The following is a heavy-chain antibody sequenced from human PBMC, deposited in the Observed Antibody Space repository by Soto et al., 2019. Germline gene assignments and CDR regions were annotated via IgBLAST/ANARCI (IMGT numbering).Heavy chain of an antibody. CDR2: ISGDSIYA. V-gene: IGHV3-11*03. CDR3: ATGQQVRMADI. D-gene: IGHD6-13*01. J-gene: IGHJ3*02. Sequence: QLQLLESGGGLVKPGGSLRLSCAASGFTVSAYYMAWIRQAPGKGLEWISYISGDSIYANYADSVKGRFTISRDNAKNSLYLQMNSLRAEDTAVYFCATGQQVRMADIWGQGTMVTVSS. CDR1: GFTVSAYY.